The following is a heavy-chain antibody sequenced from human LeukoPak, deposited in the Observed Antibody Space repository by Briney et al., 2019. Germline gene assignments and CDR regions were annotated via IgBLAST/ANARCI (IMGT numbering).Heavy chain of an antibody. V-gene: IGHV3-7*01. D-gene: IGHD1-26*01. Sequence: GGSLRLSCVASGFTFSSYWMSWVRQAPGKGLEWVANKKKGGSEKYYVDSVKGRFTISRDNAKNSLYLQMNSLRAEDTAVYYCARDSGRVVYGGQGILVTVSA. CDR3: ARDSGRVVY. J-gene: IGHJ4*02. CDR2: KKKGGSEK. CDR1: GFTFSSYW.